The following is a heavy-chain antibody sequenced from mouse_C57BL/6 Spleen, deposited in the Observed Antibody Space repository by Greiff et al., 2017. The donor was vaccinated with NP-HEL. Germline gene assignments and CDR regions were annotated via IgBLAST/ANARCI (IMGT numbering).Heavy chain of an antibody. D-gene: IGHD2-3*01. J-gene: IGHJ1*03. CDR2: IDPSDSYT. CDR1: GYTFTSYW. Sequence: VQLQQPGAELVRPGTSVKLSCKASGYTFTSYWMHWVKQRPGQGLEWIGVIDPSDSYTNYNQKFKGKATLTVDTSSSTAYMQLSSLTSEDSAVYYCARSYDGYYFDVWGTGTTVTVSS. CDR3: ARSYDGYYFDV. V-gene: IGHV1-59*01.